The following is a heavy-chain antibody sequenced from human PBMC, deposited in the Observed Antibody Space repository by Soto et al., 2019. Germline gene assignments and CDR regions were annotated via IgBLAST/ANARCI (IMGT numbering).Heavy chain of an antibody. Sequence: QVQLVQSGAEVKKPGSSVKVSCKASGGTFSSYAISWVRQAPGQGLEWMGGIIPIFGTANYAQKFQGRVTXSADESTSTAYMELRSLRSEYTAVYYCARVRVRFLEWLGSEGWGQGTRVTVSS. D-gene: IGHD3-3*01. CDR1: GGTFSSYA. CDR2: IIPIFGTA. CDR3: ARVRVRFLEWLGSEG. V-gene: IGHV1-69*12. J-gene: IGHJ4*02.